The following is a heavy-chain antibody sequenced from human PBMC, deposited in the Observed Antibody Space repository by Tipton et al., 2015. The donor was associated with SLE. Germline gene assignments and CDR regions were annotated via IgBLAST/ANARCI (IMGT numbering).Heavy chain of an antibody. CDR1: GVSITSYY. CDR2: IYYSGTT. Sequence: TLSLTCTVSGVSITSYYWSWIRQSPGRGLEWIGCIYYSGTTNYNPSLKSRVTISVDTSKNQFSLKLTSVTAADTAVYYCASSTYYDFRSGFNLFDPWGRGILVTVSS. V-gene: IGHV4-59*01. CDR3: ASSTYYDFRSGFNLFDP. J-gene: IGHJ5*02. D-gene: IGHD3-3*01.